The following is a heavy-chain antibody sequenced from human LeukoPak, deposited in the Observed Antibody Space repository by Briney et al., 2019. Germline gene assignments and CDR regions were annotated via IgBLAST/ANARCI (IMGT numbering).Heavy chain of an antibody. J-gene: IGHJ4*02. D-gene: IGHD2-15*01. CDR1: GLPFSSYW. CDR3: ARDQLYCSGGTCYQDD. Sequence: LRLSCAASGLPFSSYWMHWVRHAPAKALVEVSRHHSGGNSTSYADLAKRRFTISRDNAKNTLYLQRNSLRAEDTAVYYCARDQLYCSGGTCYQDDWGQGTLVTVTS. V-gene: IGHV3-74*01. CDR2: HHSGGNST.